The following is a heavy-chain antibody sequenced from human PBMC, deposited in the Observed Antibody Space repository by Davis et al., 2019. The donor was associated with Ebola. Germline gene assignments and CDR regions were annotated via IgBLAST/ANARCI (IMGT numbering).Heavy chain of an antibody. CDR2: ISYSGATI. CDR1: GFTFSDNY. J-gene: IGHJ4*02. V-gene: IGHV3-11*01. Sequence: GESLKISCAASGFTFSDNYMTWIRQAPGKGLEWVAYISYSGATIYYADSVKGRFTISRDNAKHSLHLQMNSLRVEDTAMYYCVSLLHWGQGARVTVSS. CDR3: VSLLH.